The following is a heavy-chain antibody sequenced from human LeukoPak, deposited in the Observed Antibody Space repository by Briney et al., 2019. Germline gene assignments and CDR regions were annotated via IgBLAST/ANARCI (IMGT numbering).Heavy chain of an antibody. J-gene: IGHJ4*02. D-gene: IGHD5-12*01. Sequence: SETLSLTCTVSGGSISSYYWSWIRQPPGKGLEWIGYIYYSGSTNYNPSLKSRVTISVDTSNNQFSLELSSVTAADTAVYYCARGYSGYDFYFDYWGQGTLVTVSS. CDR3: ARGYSGYDFYFDY. CDR2: IYYSGST. V-gene: IGHV4-59*01. CDR1: GGSISSYY.